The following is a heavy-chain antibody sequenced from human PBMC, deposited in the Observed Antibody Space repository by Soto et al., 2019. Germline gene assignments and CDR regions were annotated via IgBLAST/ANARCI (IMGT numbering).Heavy chain of an antibody. V-gene: IGHV1-2*06. D-gene: IGHD2-2*01. J-gene: IGHJ4*02. CDR2: INPNSGGT. CDR1: GYTFTGFY. CDR3: ARTSFTDYNIDY. Sequence: GASVKVSCKASGYTFTGFYLHWVRQAPGQGLEWMGRINPNSGGTEYAQKFQGRVTMARDTSLSTVYMELSRLTSDDTAVFYCARTSFTDYNIDYWGQGTLVTVSS.